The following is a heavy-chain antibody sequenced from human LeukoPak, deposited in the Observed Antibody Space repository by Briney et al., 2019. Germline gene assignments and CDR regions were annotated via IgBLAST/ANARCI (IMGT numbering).Heavy chain of an antibody. V-gene: IGHV1-2*02. CDR1: GYTFTGYY. CDR3: ARPAARLATMPVEDYMDV. Sequence: ASVKVSCKASGYTFTGYYMRCVRHAPGQGVEWMGWINPNTGRTNYVQNFQGRVTMTSDTSIRTAYMELNNLRSDDTAVYYCARPAARLATMPVEDYMDVWGKGTTVTISS. CDR2: INPNTGRT. J-gene: IGHJ6*03. D-gene: IGHD2-2*01.